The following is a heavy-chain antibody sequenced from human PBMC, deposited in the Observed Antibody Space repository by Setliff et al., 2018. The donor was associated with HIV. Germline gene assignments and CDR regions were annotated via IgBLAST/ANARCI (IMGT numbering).Heavy chain of an antibody. V-gene: IGHV4-4*07. CDR3: ASGEDSGTYGEPYDS. CDR1: GGSMSTYY. CDR2: VYTSGST. J-gene: IGHJ4*02. D-gene: IGHD1-26*01. Sequence: KPSETLSLTCSVSGGSMSTYYWSWIRQPAGKRLEWIGRVYTSGSTNYNPSLKRRVAISVDTSKNQFSLKLHSVTAADTAVYYCASGEDSGTYGEPYDSWGQGALVTV.